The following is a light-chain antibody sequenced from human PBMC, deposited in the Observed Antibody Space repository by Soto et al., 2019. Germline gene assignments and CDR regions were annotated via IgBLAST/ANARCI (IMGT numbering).Light chain of an antibody. CDR3: HQYATSPPT. V-gene: IGKV3-20*01. Sequence: EILLTQSPGTLSLSPGERATLSCRASQSVPKNYLAWYQQEPGQAPRLLIYGPSSRATGIPARFSGSGSGTDFPLTISRLEPEDFAVYYCHQYATSPPTFGQGTKVEIK. J-gene: IGKJ1*01. CDR2: GPS. CDR1: QSVPKNY.